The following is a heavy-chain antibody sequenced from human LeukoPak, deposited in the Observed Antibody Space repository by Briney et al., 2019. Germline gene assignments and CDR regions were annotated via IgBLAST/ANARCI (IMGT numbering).Heavy chain of an antibody. V-gene: IGHV4-39*07. CDR1: GDSISTSNSY. J-gene: IGHJ6*03. CDR3: ARVRRAGINYYYMDV. Sequence: PSETLSLTCTVSGDSISTSNSYWGWIRQPPGKGLEWIGSIYYSGNTYYNASLKSRVTISVDTSKNQFSLKLSSVTAADTAVYYCARVRRAGINYYYMDVWGKGTTVTISS. CDR2: IYYSGNT. D-gene: IGHD3-10*01.